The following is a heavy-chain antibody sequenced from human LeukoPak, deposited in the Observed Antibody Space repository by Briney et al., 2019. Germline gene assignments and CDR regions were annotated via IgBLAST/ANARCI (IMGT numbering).Heavy chain of an antibody. CDR1: GFRSSSYG. V-gene: IGHV3-30*02. J-gene: IGHJ4*02. Sequence: GGSLRLSCTMSGFRSSSYGLYWVRQAPDKGLEWVAFTRPDKDDKYYSDSVRGRFTISRDNPKNTLYLQMNSLRVEDTALYFCAKGVSEWGSLGNWGQGTLVTVSS. CDR3: AKGVSEWGSLGN. CDR2: TRPDKDDK. D-gene: IGHD7-27*01.